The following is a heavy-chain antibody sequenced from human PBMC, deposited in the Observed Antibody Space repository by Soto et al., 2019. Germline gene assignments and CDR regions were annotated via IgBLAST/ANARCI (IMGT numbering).Heavy chain of an antibody. J-gene: IGHJ4*02. CDR3: AREPLAHSYFDF. CDR1: GDSVSSHY. CDR2: LYNDERT. V-gene: IGHV4-4*07. Sequence: SETLSLTCTVSGDSVSSHYWSWIRQPAGKGLEWLGRLYNDERTNYNPSLKSRVTMSMDTSKNQFSLKLTSVTAADSAVYFCAREPLAHSYFDFWGQGTLVTVSS.